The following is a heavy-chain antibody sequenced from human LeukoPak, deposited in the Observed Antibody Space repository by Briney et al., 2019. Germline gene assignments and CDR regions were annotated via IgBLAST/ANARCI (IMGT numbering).Heavy chain of an antibody. CDR1: EFSFPNYA. Sequence: PGGSLRLSCVGSEFSFPNYAMSWVRQTPGRGLEWVSSISGSGGGTYYADSVKGRFTISRDNSKNSLYLQMNSLNTEDTAVYYCTTDHRTIYGVVFPDYWGQGTLVTVSS. CDR3: TTDHRTIYGVVFPDY. J-gene: IGHJ4*02. D-gene: IGHD3-3*01. CDR2: ISGSGGGT. V-gene: IGHV3-23*01.